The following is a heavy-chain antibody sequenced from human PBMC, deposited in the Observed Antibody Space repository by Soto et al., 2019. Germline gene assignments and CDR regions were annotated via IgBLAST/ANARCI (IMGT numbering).Heavy chain of an antibody. J-gene: IGHJ4*01. CDR1: GSCISSTSYY. CDR2: VHYSGST. V-gene: IGHV4-39*01. Sequence: PSGTLSLTCAVSGSCISSTSYYCALLCQQKGKGLEWIGSVHYSGSTYYNPSLKSRVTMSVDASKNQFSLSLRSMTAADTAIYFCSRHFMYFDRTYYWSQRILVTVS. CDR3: SRHFMYFDRTYY. D-gene: IGHD2-8*01.